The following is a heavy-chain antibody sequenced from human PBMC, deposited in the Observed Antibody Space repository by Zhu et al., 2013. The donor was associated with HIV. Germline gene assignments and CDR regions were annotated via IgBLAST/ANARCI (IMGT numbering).Heavy chain of an antibody. CDR3: ARSTYYDFWSGYPRPFDP. D-gene: IGHD3-3*01. CDR2: MNPNSGNT. CDR1: GYTFTSYD. V-gene: IGHV1-8*01. Sequence: QVQLVQSGAEVKKPGASVKVSCKASGYTFTSYDINWVRQATGQGLEWMGWMNPNSGNTGYAQKFQGRVTMTRNTSISTAYMELSSLRSEDTAVYYCARSTYYDFWSGYPRPFDPWGQGTLVTVSS. J-gene: IGHJ5*02.